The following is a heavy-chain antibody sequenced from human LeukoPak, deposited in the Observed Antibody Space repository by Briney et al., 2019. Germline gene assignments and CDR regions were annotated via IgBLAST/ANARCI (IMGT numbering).Heavy chain of an antibody. D-gene: IGHD6-19*01. J-gene: IGHJ4*02. CDR1: GFTFSSYA. Sequence: GGSLRLSCAASGFTFSSYAMSWVRQAPGKGLEWVSAISGSGGSTYYADSVKGRFTISRDNAKNSLYLQLNSLRAEDTAVYYCARRSVAGTWDFDYWGQGTLVTVSS. CDR3: ARRSVAGTWDFDY. CDR2: ISGSGGST. V-gene: IGHV3-23*01.